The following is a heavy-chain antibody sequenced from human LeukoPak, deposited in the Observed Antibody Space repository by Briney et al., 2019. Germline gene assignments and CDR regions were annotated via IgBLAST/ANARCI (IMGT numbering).Heavy chain of an antibody. J-gene: IGHJ4*02. CDR1: GFTFSSYA. D-gene: IGHD1-7*01. CDR2: ISYDGSNK. CDR3: AREDELLHYFDY. V-gene: IGHV3-30-3*01. Sequence: GGSLRLSRAASGFTFSSYAMHWVRQAPGKGQEWVAVISYDGSNKYYADSVKGRFTISRDNSKNTLYLQMNSLRAEDTAVYYCAREDELLHYFDYWGQGTLVTVSS.